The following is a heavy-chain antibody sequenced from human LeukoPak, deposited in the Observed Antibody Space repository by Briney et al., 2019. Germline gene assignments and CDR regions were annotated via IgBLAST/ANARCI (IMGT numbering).Heavy chain of an antibody. Sequence: SETLSLTCTVSGGSISSSSYYWGWIRQPPGKGREWIGSIYYSGSTYYNPSLKSRVTISVDTSKNQFSLKLSSVTAADTAVYYCARDSDLIAVANWGQGTLVTVSS. V-gene: IGHV4-39*07. CDR1: GGSISSSSYY. CDR3: ARDSDLIAVAN. CDR2: IYYSGST. J-gene: IGHJ4*02. D-gene: IGHD6-19*01.